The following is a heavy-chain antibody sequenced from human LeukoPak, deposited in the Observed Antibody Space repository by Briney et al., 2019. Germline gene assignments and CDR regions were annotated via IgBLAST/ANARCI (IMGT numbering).Heavy chain of an antibody. CDR2: IGYDGSKK. CDR3: GRTNSYDYVDP. D-gene: IGHD3-16*01. Sequence: GGSLRLSCVASGYIFSCCGVHWVRQAPGKGLEWVAFIGYDGSKKYYRDSVRGRFTISRDNSRNTLYLQMNSLRTEDTAVYYCGRTNSYDYVDPWGQGTLVTVSS. CDR1: GYIFSCCG. J-gene: IGHJ5*02. V-gene: IGHV3-30*02.